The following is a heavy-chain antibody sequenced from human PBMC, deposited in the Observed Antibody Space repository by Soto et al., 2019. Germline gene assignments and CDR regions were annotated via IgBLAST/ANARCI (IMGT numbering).Heavy chain of an antibody. V-gene: IGHV1-3*01. Sequence: QVQLVQSGAEVKKPGASVKVSCKASGYTFTSYAMQWVRQAPGQRLEWMGWINAGNGNTKYSQKFQGRVTITRDTSASTAYMELRRLRSEDTAVYYCARGPGGPDGPGDYWGQGTLVTVSS. J-gene: IGHJ4*02. CDR3: ARGPGGPDGPGDY. CDR1: GYTFTSYA. CDR2: INAGNGNT. D-gene: IGHD2-15*01.